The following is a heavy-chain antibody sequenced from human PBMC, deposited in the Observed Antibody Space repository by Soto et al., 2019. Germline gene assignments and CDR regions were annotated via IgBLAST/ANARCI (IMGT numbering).Heavy chain of an antibody. CDR2: ISGDGRTT. CDR3: TRVIDGRSGLFDY. CDR1: GFTLSGYW. V-gene: IGHV3-74*01. D-gene: IGHD1-26*01. Sequence: GGSLRLCCVASGFTLSGYWMHWVRQVPGKGLVWVSRISGDGRTTNYADSVKGRFTISRDNAKNTLYLQMDSLRAEDTALYYCTRVIDGRSGLFDYWGQGNLVTVSS. J-gene: IGHJ4*02.